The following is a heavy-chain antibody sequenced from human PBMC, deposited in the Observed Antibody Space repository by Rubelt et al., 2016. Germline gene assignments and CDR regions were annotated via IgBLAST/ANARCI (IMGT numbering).Heavy chain of an antibody. CDR3: ARLQWELSTIDF. V-gene: IGHV4-38-2*02. CDR2: IYHSGGT. Sequence: QVQLQESGPGLVKPSETLSLTCTVSGDSISSGYFWGWIRQPPGNGLEWIASIYHSGGTYYNPSLKSRVTISVDASKNQFSLKLSSVTAADTAVYYCARLQWELSTIDFWGQGTLVTVSS. J-gene: IGHJ4*02. D-gene: IGHD1-26*01. CDR1: GDSISSGYF.